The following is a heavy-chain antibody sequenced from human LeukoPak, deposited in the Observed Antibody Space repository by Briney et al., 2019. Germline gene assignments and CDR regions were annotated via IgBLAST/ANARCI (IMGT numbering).Heavy chain of an antibody. Sequence: PSGTLSLTCAVSGGSISSSNWWSWVRPPPGKGLERIGEIYHSGSTNYNPSLKSRVTISVDKSKNQFSLKLSSVTAADTAVYYCARELTGDPNYFDYWGQGTLVTVSS. CDR2: IYHSGST. V-gene: IGHV4-4*02. CDR1: GGSISSSNW. J-gene: IGHJ4*02. D-gene: IGHD7-27*01. CDR3: ARELTGDPNYFDY.